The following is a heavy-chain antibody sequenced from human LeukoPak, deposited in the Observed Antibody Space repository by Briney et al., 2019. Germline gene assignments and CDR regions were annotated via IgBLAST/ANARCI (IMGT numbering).Heavy chain of an antibody. CDR2: IYTSGST. J-gene: IGHJ6*02. Sequence: SETLSLTCTVSGGSISSYYWSWIRQPAGKGLEWIGCIYTSGSTNYNPSLKSRVTMSVDTSKNQFSLKLSSVTAADTAVYYCARDMRYCSSTSCSYYYYGMDVWGQGTTVTVSS. CDR3: ARDMRYCSSTSCSYYYYGMDV. D-gene: IGHD2-2*01. V-gene: IGHV4-4*07. CDR1: GGSISSYY.